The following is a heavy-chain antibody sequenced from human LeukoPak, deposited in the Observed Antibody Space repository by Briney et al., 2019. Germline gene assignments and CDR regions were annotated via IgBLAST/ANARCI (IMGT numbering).Heavy chain of an antibody. CDR2: INPNSGGT. Sequence: ASVKVSCKPSGYTFTGYYMHWVRQAPGQGLEWMGWINPNSGGTNYAQKFQGRVTMTRDTSISTAYMELSRLRSDDTAVYYCATSTRITMIVYPTPANWFDPWGQGTLVTVS. CDR1: GYTFTGYY. D-gene: IGHD3-22*01. J-gene: IGHJ5*02. V-gene: IGHV1-2*02. CDR3: ATSTRITMIVYPTPANWFDP.